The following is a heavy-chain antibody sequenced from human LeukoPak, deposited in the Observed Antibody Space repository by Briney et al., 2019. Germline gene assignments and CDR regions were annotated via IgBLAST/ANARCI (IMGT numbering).Heavy chain of an antibody. Sequence: TTGGSLRLSCAASGFTFSSYSMNWVRQAPGKGLEWVSSISSSSSYIYYADSVKGRFTISRDNAKNSLYLQMNSLRAEDTAVYYCARGWRSGYYLYFDYWGQGTLVTVSS. CDR3: ARGWRSGYYLYFDY. CDR2: ISSSSSYI. J-gene: IGHJ4*02. CDR1: GFTFSSYS. D-gene: IGHD3-22*01. V-gene: IGHV3-21*01.